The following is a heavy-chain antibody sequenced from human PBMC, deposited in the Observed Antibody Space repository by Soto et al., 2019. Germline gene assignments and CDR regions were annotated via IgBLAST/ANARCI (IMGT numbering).Heavy chain of an antibody. Sequence: QVTLKESGPVLVKPTETLTLTCTDSGFSLSNARMGVSWIRQPPGKALEWLAHIFSNDEKSYSTSLKSRLTISKDTSKSQVVLTMTNMDPVDTATYYCARTIIVVVPAAPTNYYYYGMDVWGQGTTVTVSS. CDR3: ARTIIVVVPAAPTNYYYYGMDV. CDR1: GFSLSNARMG. D-gene: IGHD2-2*01. CDR2: IFSNDEK. J-gene: IGHJ6*02. V-gene: IGHV2-26*01.